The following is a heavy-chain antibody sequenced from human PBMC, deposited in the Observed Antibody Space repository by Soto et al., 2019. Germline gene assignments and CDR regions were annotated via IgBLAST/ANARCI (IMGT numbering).Heavy chain of an antibody. J-gene: IGHJ5*02. Sequence: QVQLQESGPGLVKPSQTLSLTCTVSGGSIIRGGYSWSWIRQHPGKRLDWLGYIYYSGSTYYNPSPQSRVTIPVDASTNPFSLELSYVTAAATAVYYGARVPPVYYDFGSGMGGFDPWGQGTLVTVSA. CDR2: IYYSGST. CDR3: ARVPPVYYDFGSGMGGFDP. CDR1: GGSIIRGGYS. D-gene: IGHD3-3*01. V-gene: IGHV4-31*03.